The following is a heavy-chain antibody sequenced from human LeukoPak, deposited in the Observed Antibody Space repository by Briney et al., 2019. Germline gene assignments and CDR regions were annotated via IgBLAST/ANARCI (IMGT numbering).Heavy chain of an antibody. D-gene: IGHD6-13*01. CDR3: ARAKLSPGSSWYRGCWFDP. J-gene: IGHJ5*02. CDR1: GGSISSYY. CDR2: IYTSGST. V-gene: IGHV4-4*07. Sequence: SETLPLTCTVSGGSISSYYWSWIRQPAGKGLEWIGRIYTSGSTNYNPSLKSRVTVSVDTSKNQFSLKLSSVTAADTAVYYCARAKLSPGSSWYRGCWFDPWGQGTLVTVSS.